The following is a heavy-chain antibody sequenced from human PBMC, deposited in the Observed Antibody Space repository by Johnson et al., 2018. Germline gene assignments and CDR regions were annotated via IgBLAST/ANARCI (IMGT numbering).Heavy chain of an antibody. J-gene: IGHJ6*02. CDR3: ARGSGSAYYYAMEV. CDR1: GYTFTHYF. CDR2: INPSTGVT. Sequence: VQLLETGAEVTKPGASVKVSCKASGYTFTHYFMHWVRQAPGQGLEWVGIINPSTGVTNNAQRFYDRVTMTSDTSTSTGYMEVRSLRSEATAVYYCARGSGSAYYYAMEVWGQGTTVTVSS. V-gene: IGHV1-46*01. D-gene: IGHD1-26*01.